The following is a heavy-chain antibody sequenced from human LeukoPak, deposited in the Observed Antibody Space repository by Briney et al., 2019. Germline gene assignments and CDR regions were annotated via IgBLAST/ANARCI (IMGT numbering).Heavy chain of an antibody. Sequence: GGSLRLSCAASGFTFSSYSTNWVRQAPGKGLEWVSSISSSSSYIYYADSVKGRFTISRDHAENSTYLQTNSLIAEDRTVYYCAREHDSSGCPDYWREGTRVTVP. D-gene: IGHD6-19*01. J-gene: IGHJ4*02. CDR3: AREHDSSGCPDY. CDR1: GFTFSSYS. V-gene: IGHV3-21*01. CDR2: ISSSSSYI.